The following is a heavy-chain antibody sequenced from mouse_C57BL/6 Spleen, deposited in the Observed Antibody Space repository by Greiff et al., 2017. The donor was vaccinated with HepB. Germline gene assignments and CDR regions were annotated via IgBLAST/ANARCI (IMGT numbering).Heavy chain of an antibody. CDR2: IWSGGST. CDR3: ASRYYGSSFSHWYFDV. D-gene: IGHD1-1*01. Sequence: VKLVESGPGLVQPSQSLSITCTVSGFSLTSYGVHWVRQSPGKGLEWLGVIWSGGSTDYNAAFISRLSISKDNSKSQVFFKMNSLQADDTAIYYCASRYYGSSFSHWYFDVWGTGTTVTVSS. CDR1: GFSLTSYG. V-gene: IGHV2-2*01. J-gene: IGHJ1*03.